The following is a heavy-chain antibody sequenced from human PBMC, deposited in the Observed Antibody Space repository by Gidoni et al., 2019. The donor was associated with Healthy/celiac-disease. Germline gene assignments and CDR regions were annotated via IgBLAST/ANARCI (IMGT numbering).Heavy chain of an antibody. CDR2: INHSGST. Sequence: QVQLQQWGAGLLKPSETLSLTCAVYGGSFSGYYWSWIRQPPGKGLEWIGEINHSGSTNYNPSLKSRVTISVDTSKNQFSLKLSSVTAADTAVYYCATRRGYCSSTSCYTYYYYYYGMDVWGQGTTVTVSS. J-gene: IGHJ6*02. CDR3: ATRRGYCSSTSCYTYYYYYYGMDV. CDR1: GGSFSGYY. V-gene: IGHV4-34*01. D-gene: IGHD2-2*02.